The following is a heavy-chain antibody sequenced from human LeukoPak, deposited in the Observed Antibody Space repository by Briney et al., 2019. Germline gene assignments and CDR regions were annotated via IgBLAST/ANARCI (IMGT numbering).Heavy chain of an antibody. J-gene: IGHJ4*02. CDR1: GGSFSGYY. CDR3: ARGATGTTTGDIDY. V-gene: IGHV4-34*01. CDR2: INHSGST. Sequence: SETLSLTCAVYGGSFSGYYWSWIRQPPGKGLEWIGEINHSGSTNYNPSLKSRVTISVDTSKNQFSLKLSSVTAPDTAVYYCARGATGTTTGDIDYWGQGTLVTVSS. D-gene: IGHD1-1*01.